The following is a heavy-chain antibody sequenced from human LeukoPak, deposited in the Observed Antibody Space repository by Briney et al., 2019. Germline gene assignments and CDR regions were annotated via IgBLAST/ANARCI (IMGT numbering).Heavy chain of an antibody. CDR1: GFTFSSYG. D-gene: IGHD3-22*01. CDR3: AKDFLTYYYDSSGLD. Sequence: PGGSLRLSCAASGFTFSSYGMHWVRQAPGKGLEWVAFIRYDGSNKYYADSVKGRFTISRDNSKNTLYLQMNSLRAEDTAVYYCAKDFLTYYYDSSGLDWGQGTLVTVSS. CDR2: IRYDGSNK. J-gene: IGHJ4*02. V-gene: IGHV3-30*02.